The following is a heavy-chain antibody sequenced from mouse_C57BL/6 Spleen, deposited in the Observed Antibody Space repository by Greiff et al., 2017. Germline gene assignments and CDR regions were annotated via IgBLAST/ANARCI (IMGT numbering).Heavy chain of an antibody. CDR2: ISSGSSTI. V-gene: IGHV5-17*01. Sequence: EVQGVESGGGLVKPGGSLTLSCAASGFTFSDYGMPWVRQAPEKGLEWVAYISSGSSTISYAHTVQGRFIISRNNANNTLFLQMTSLRSDDTAIYYGARDSNYKAMDYWGQGTSVIVSS. CDR1: GFTFSDYG. D-gene: IGHD2-5*01. J-gene: IGHJ4*01. CDR3: ARDSNYKAMDY.